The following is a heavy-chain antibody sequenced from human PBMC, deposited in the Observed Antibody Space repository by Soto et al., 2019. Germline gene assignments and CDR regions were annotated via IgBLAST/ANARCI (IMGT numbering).Heavy chain of an antibody. J-gene: IGHJ6*02. CDR1: VFIFSGYA. Sequence: SXILSFVASVFIFSGYAMHLARQAPGKGLVWVSLISPDGGNRYYSDSSKGRFTISRDNSKNTLYLQMNDLRPDDTALYYCARENFRIEPRVFNHWGQGSTVTVSS. V-gene: IGHV3-30-3*01. CDR3: ARENFRIEPRVFNH. CDR2: ISPDGGNR. D-gene: IGHD6-6*01.